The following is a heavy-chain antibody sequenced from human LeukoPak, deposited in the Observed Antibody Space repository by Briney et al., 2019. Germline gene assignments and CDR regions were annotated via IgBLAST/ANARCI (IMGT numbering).Heavy chain of an antibody. Sequence: ALVKVSCKVSGYTLTELSMHWVRQDPGQGLEWMGVINPSGGSPTYTQKFQGRVTMTSDTSTSTVYMELSSLRSDDTAVYFCARGHRIAARGDYFAYWGQGTLVTVSS. D-gene: IGHD6-6*01. CDR3: ARGHRIAARGDYFAY. J-gene: IGHJ4*02. V-gene: IGHV1-46*01. CDR1: GYTLTELS. CDR2: INPSGGSP.